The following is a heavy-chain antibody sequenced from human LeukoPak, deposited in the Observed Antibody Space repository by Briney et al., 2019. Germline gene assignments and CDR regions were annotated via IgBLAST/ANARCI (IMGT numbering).Heavy chain of an antibody. D-gene: IGHD3-10*01. V-gene: IGHV3-11*01. CDR2: ISSSGSTI. CDR1: GFTFSGYY. Sequence: GGSLRLSCAASGFTFSGYYMSWIRQAPGKGLEWVSYISSSGSTIYYADSVKGRFTIFRDNAKNSLYLQMNSLRAEDTAVYYCARAVSGVRGVIIYFDYWGQGTLVTVSS. J-gene: IGHJ4*02. CDR3: ARAVSGVRGVIIYFDY.